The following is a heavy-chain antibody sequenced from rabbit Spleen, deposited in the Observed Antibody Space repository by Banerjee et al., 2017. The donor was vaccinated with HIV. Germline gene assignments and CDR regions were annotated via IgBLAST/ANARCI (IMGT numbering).Heavy chain of an antibody. CDR2: IDPVFGGT. Sequence: QLEESGGGLVQPGGSLKLSCKASGFTLSSYYMNWVRQAPGKGLEWIGYIDPVFGGTYYATWVNGRFTISSHNAQNTLYLQLNSLTAADTATYFCVRGASSSGYYSLWGQGTLVTVS. CDR3: VRGASSSGYYSL. CDR1: GFTLSSYY. V-gene: IGHV1S7*01. J-gene: IGHJ3*01. D-gene: IGHD1-1*01.